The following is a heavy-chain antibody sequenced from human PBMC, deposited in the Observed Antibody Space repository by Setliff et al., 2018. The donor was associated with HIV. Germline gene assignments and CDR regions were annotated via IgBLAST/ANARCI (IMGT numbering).Heavy chain of an antibody. J-gene: IGHJ3*02. CDR2: IKEDGSEE. Sequence: GGSLRLSCAASGFTVSSYYMSWVRQAPGKGLEWVANIKEDGSEEYYVDSVKGRFTISRDNAKNSVYLQMNSLRAEDTAVYYCAREASYYYDSSGYSDAFDIWGQGTMVTVSS. V-gene: IGHV3-7*01. CDR1: GFTVSSYY. CDR3: AREASYYYDSSGYSDAFDI. D-gene: IGHD3-22*01.